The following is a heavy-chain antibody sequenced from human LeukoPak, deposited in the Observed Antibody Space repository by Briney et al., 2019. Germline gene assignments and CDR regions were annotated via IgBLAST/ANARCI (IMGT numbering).Heavy chain of an antibody. CDR3: TRDSDHSRLGWFDP. Sequence: PGGSLRLSCAASGFTFSSYSMNWVRQAPGKGLEWVGYIRSKAYGATTDYAASVKGRFTISRDDSKSIAYLQMNSLKIEDTAVYYCTRDSDHSRLGWFDPWGQGTLVTVSS. CDR2: IRSKAYGATT. CDR1: GFTFSSYS. D-gene: IGHD6-13*01. J-gene: IGHJ5*02. V-gene: IGHV3-49*04.